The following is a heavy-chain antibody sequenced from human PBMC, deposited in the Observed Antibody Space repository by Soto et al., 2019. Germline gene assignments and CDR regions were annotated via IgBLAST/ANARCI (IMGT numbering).Heavy chain of an antibody. V-gene: IGHV3-23*01. D-gene: IGHD3-3*01. Sequence: EVQLLESGGGLVQPGGSLRLSCAASGFTFSSYAMSWVRQAPGKGLEWVSAISGSGGSTYYADSVKGRFTISRDNSKNTLYLQMNSLRAEDTAVYYCAKDPPRVKRFLEWLPYYGMDVWGQGTTVTVSS. CDR3: AKDPPRVKRFLEWLPYYGMDV. CDR1: GFTFSSYA. CDR2: ISGSGGST. J-gene: IGHJ6*02.